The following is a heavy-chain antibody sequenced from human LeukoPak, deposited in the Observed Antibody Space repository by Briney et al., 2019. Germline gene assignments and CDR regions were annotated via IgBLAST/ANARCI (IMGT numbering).Heavy chain of an antibody. CDR1: GFTFSSYG. CDR2: IWYDGSNK. J-gene: IGHJ4*02. V-gene: IGHV3-33*06. CDR3: AKDRAARPRYYFDY. Sequence: PGGSLRLSCAASGFTFSSYGMHWVRQAPGKGLEWVAVIWYDGSNKYYADSVKGRFTISRDNSKNTLYLQMNSLRAEDTAVYYCAKDRAARPRYYFDYWGQGTLVTVSS. D-gene: IGHD6-6*01.